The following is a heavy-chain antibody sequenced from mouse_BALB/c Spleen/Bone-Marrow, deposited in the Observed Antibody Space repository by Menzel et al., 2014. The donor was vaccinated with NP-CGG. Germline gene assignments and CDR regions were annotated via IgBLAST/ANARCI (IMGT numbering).Heavy chain of an antibody. CDR3: ARRISDGYYLDY. Sequence: EVHLVESGPELVKPGASVKMSCKASGYTFTTYVMHWVKQKPGQGLEWIGYINPYNDGTKYNEKFKGKATLTSDKSSNTAYMELSSLTSEDSAVYYCARRISDGYYLDYWGQGTTLTVSS. J-gene: IGHJ2*01. CDR2: INPYNDGT. CDR1: GYTFTTYV. D-gene: IGHD2-3*01. V-gene: IGHV1-14*01.